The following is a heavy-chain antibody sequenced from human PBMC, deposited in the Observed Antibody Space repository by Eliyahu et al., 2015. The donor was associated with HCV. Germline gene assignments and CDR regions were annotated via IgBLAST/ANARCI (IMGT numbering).Heavy chain of an antibody. V-gene: IGHV4-59*01. CDR2: IHYRGST. CDR1: GGSIXTXY. J-gene: IGHJ5*02. D-gene: IGHD6-19*01. Sequence: QVQLQESGPGLVKPSXTLSLTCTVXGGSIXTXYWSWIRQPPGRGLEWIGYIHYRGSTNYNPSLKSRVTISLDTSKNQFSLKLTSVTAADTAVYYCASGGGGIAVTGTGGWFDPWGQGTLVTVSS. CDR3: ASGGGGIAVTGTGGWFDP.